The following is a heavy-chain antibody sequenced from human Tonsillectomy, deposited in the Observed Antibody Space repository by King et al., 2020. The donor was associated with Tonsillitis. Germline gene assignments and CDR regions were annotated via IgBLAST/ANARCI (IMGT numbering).Heavy chain of an antibody. CDR3: ARREGPFDY. D-gene: IGHD1-26*01. J-gene: IGHJ4*02. CDR2: IYYTGNT. Sequence: LQLQESGPGLVKPSETLSLTCTVSGGSFSSSSYYWGWIRQPPGKGLEWIGSIYYTGNTYYNPSLKSRVTISVDTSKNQFSLRVSSGTAADTAVYYCARREGPFDYWGQGTLVTVSS. CDR1: GGSFSSSSYY. V-gene: IGHV4-39*01.